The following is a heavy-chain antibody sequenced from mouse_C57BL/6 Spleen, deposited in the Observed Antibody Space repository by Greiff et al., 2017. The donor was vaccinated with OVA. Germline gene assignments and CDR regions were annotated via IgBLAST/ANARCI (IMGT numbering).Heavy chain of an antibody. Sequence: VQLKESGPELVKPGASVKISCKASGYSFTGYYMHWVKQSSEKSLEWIGEINPSTGGTSYNQKFKGKATLTVDKSSSTAYMQLKSLTSEDSAVYYCAGYYYGSSWAMDYWGQGTSVTVSS. CDR3: AGYYYGSSWAMDY. J-gene: IGHJ4*01. V-gene: IGHV1-43*01. CDR2: INPSTGGT. CDR1: GYSFTGYY. D-gene: IGHD1-1*01.